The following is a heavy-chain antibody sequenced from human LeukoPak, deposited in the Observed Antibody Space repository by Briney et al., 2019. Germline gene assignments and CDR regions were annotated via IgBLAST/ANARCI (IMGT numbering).Heavy chain of an antibody. D-gene: IGHD2-21*02. Sequence: SETLSLTCAVYGGSFSGYYWSWIRQPPGKGLEWIGEINHSGSTNYNPSLKSRVTISVDTSKNQFSLKLSSVTAADTAVYYCARGGVVVTNYWGQGTLVTVSS. J-gene: IGHJ4*02. V-gene: IGHV4-34*01. CDR1: GGSFSGYY. CDR3: ARGGVVVTNY. CDR2: INHSGST.